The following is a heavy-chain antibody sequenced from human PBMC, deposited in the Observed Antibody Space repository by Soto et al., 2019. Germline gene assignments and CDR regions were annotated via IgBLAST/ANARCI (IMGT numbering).Heavy chain of an antibody. Sequence: QVQLVQSGSEVKKPGSSVKVSCKASGGTFSRYAISWVRQAPGQGLEWMGGIIPIFGTANYAQKFQGRVTITADKSTRPAYMELSSLRSEDTAVYYWARGGEKQQLVLPPDYWGQGTLVTVSS. CDR2: IIPIFGTA. CDR3: ARGGEKQQLVLPPDY. J-gene: IGHJ4*02. V-gene: IGHV1-69*06. CDR1: GGTFSRYA. D-gene: IGHD6-13*01.